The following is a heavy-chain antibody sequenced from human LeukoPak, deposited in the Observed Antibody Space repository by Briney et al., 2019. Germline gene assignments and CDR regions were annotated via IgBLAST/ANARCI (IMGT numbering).Heavy chain of an antibody. D-gene: IGHD3-3*01. Sequence: PGGSLRLSCAASGFTFSSYAMSWVRQAPGKGLEWVSAISGSGGSTYYADSVEGRFTISRGNSKNTLYLQMNSLRAEDTAVYYCARITIFGVDRPRLFDYWGQGTLVTVSS. V-gene: IGHV3-23*01. J-gene: IGHJ4*02. CDR3: ARITIFGVDRPRLFDY. CDR2: ISGSGGST. CDR1: GFTFSSYA.